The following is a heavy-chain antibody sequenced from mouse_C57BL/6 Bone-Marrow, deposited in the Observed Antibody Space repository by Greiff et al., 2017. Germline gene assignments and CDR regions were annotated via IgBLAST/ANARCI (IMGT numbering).Heavy chain of an antibody. D-gene: IGHD4-1*01. CDR1: GYTFTSYT. V-gene: IGHV1-4*01. Sequence: VKLVESGAELARPGASVKMSCKASGYTFTSYTMHWVKQRPGQGLEWIGYINPSSGYTKYNQKFKDKATLTADKSSSTAYMQLSSLTSEDSAVYYCARSELRSYYAMDYWGQGTSVTVSS. CDR3: ARSELRSYYAMDY. J-gene: IGHJ4*01. CDR2: INPSSGYT.